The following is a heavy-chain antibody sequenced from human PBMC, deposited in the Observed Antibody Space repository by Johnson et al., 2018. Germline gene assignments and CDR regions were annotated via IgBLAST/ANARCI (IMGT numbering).Heavy chain of an antibody. CDR2: IWYDGSNK. Sequence: QVQLVQSGGGVVQPGRSLRLSCAASGFTFSSYGMHWVRQAPGKGLEWVAVIWYDGSNKYYADSVKGRFTISRDNSKNTLYLQMNSLRAGETAVYYCAGGWGGLPRSAPNDALDIWGQGTMVTGSS. CDR1: GFTFSSYG. J-gene: IGHJ3*02. D-gene: IGHD3-16*01. V-gene: IGHV3-33*01. CDR3: AGGWGGLPRSAPNDALDI.